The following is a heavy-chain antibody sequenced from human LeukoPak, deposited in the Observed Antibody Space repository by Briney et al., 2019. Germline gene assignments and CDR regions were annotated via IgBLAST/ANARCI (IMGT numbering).Heavy chain of an antibody. V-gene: IGHV1-18*01. D-gene: IGHD1-26*01. CDR1: GYTFTSYA. CDR3: ARETELYGMDV. CDR2: ISAYNGNT. J-gene: IGHJ6*02. Sequence: ASVKVSCKASGYTFTSYAMHWVRQAPGQRLEWMGWISAYNGNTNYAQKLQGRVTMTTDTSTSTAYMELRSLRSDDTAVYYCARETELYGMDVWGQGTTVTVSS.